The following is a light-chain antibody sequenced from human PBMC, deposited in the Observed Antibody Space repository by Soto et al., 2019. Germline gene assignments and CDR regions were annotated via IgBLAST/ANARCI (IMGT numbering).Light chain of an antibody. V-gene: IGKV1-5*01. J-gene: IGKJ1*01. Sequence: DIQMTQSPSTLSASVGDRVTITCRASQSISSWLAWYQQKPGKAPKLLIYDTSYLESGIPSRFSGCRSGTEFTLTISSLQPDDLATDYCQQYNSFWTFGQGTKVEI. CDR3: QQYNSFWT. CDR2: DTS. CDR1: QSISSW.